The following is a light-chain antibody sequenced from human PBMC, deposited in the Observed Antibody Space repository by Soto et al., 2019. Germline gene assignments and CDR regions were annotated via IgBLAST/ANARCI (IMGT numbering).Light chain of an antibody. Sequence: DIQMTQSPSTLSASVGDRVTITGLASQSISSWLAWYQQKPGKAPKLLIYKASSLESGVPSRFSGSGSGTEFTLTISSLQPDDFATYYCQQYNSYSRTFGQGTKVEIK. J-gene: IGKJ1*01. CDR1: QSISSW. CDR2: KAS. V-gene: IGKV1-5*03. CDR3: QQYNSYSRT.